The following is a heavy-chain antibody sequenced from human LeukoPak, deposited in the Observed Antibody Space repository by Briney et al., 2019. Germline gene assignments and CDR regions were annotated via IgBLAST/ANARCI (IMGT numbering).Heavy chain of an antibody. Sequence: GGSLRLSCAASGFTFSNYAMSWVRQAPGKGLEWVSAISGSGGSTYYADSVKGRFTISRDNSKNTLYLQMNSLRAEDTAVYYCAKDRASYSSGWPAFDYWGQGTLVTVSS. CDR2: ISGSGGST. CDR1: GFTFSNYA. V-gene: IGHV3-23*01. D-gene: IGHD6-19*01. J-gene: IGHJ4*02. CDR3: AKDRASYSSGWPAFDY.